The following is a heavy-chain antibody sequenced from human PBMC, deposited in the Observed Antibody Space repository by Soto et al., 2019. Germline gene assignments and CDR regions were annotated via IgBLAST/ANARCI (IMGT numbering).Heavy chain of an antibody. CDR1: GGSISSYY. J-gene: IGHJ5*02. CDR2: IYYSGST. Sequence: SETLSLTCTVSGGSISSYYWSWIRQPPGKGLEWIGYIYYSGSTNYNPSLKSRVTISVDTSKNQFSLKLSSVTAADTAVYYCAREFTGYGSGSHFGNNWFDPWGQGTLVTVS. D-gene: IGHD3-10*01. CDR3: AREFTGYGSGSHFGNNWFDP. V-gene: IGHV4-59*01.